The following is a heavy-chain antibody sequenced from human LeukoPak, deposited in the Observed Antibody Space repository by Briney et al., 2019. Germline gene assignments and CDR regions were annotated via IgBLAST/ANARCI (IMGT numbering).Heavy chain of an antibody. J-gene: IGHJ4*02. CDR3: ARGAHYYDSSGYGILDY. V-gene: IGHV4-28*03. CDR1: GYSISSSNW. Sequence: PSETLSLTCAVSGYSISSSNWWGWIRQPPGKGLEWIGYIYYSGSTYYNPSLKSRVTISVDTSKNQFSLKLSSVTAADTAVYYCARGAHYYDSSGYGILDYWGQGTLVTVSS. CDR2: IYYSGST. D-gene: IGHD3-22*01.